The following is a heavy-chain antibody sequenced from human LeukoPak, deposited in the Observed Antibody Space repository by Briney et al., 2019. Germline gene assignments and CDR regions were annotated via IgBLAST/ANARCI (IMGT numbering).Heavy chain of an antibody. V-gene: IGHV4-59*07. CDR3: ARRTYYDTLTGYNYWYYDL. CDR1: GVSISVYY. CDR2: IYYTGST. D-gene: IGHD3-9*01. J-gene: IGHJ2*01. Sequence: SDTLSLTCTLFGVSISVYYWSWARQPPGEGLEWIGYIYYTGSTDYNPSLKSRVTVSVDTSKNQFSLNLRSVTATDTAVYYYARRTYYDTLTGYNYWYYDLWGRGTLVTVSS.